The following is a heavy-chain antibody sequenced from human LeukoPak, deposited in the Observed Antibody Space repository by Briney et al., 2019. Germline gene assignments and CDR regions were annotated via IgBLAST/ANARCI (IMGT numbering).Heavy chain of an antibody. D-gene: IGHD2-15*01. Sequence: SETLSLTCTVSGGSISSSSYYWGWIRQPPGKGLEWIGSIYYSGSTYYNPSLKSRVTISVDTSKNQFSLELSSVTAADTAVYYCARGSGYCSGGSCYFFGLLDYWGQGTLVTVSS. CDR2: IYYSGST. CDR3: ARGSGYCSGGSCYFFGLLDY. V-gene: IGHV4-39*01. CDR1: GGSISSSSYY. J-gene: IGHJ4*02.